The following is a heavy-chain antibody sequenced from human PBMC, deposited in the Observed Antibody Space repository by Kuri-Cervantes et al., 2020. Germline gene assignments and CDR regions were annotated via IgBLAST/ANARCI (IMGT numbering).Heavy chain of an antibody. CDR2: ISSGATTI. V-gene: IGHV3-11*01. CDR1: GFTFSDYY. J-gene: IGHJ4*02. D-gene: IGHD1-1*01. CDR3: ARGGWNGWRPFDY. Sequence: GESLKISCAGSGFTFSDYYMSWIRQAPGKGLEWVSYISSGATTIYYADSVKGRFTISRDNAKNSLYLQMNSLRAENTAVYYCARGGWNGWRPFDYWGQGTLVTVSS.